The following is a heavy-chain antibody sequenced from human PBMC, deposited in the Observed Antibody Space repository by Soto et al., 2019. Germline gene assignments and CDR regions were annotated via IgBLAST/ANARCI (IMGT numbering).Heavy chain of an antibody. Sequence: LSLTCTVSGGSIISSSYYWGWIRQPPGKGLEWIGSIYYSGSTYYNPSLKSRVTISVDTSKNQFSLKLSSVTAADTAVYYCARRRAYDAFDIWGQGTMVNVS. V-gene: IGHV4-39*01. CDR3: ARRRAYDAFDI. CDR1: GGSIISSSYY. D-gene: IGHD3-16*01. CDR2: IYYSGST. J-gene: IGHJ3*02.